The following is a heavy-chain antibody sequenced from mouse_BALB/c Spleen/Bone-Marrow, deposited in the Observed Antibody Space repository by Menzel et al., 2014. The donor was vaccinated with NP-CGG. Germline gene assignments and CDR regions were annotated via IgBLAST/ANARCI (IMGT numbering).Heavy chain of an antibody. CDR2: IDPANGNT. V-gene: IGHV14-3*02. D-gene: IGHD1-1*01. CDR1: GFNIKDTY. Sequence: VQLQQPGAELVKPGASVKLSCTASGFNIKDTYMHWVKQRPEQGLEWIGRIDPANGNTKYDPKFQGKATITADTSSNTAYLQLSSLTSEDTAVYYCASYCYGSSPFAYWGQGTLVTVSA. CDR3: ASYCYGSSPFAY. J-gene: IGHJ3*01.